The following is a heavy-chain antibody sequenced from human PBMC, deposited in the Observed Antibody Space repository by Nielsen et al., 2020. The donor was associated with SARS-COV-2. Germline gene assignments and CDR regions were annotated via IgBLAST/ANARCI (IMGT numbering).Heavy chain of an antibody. J-gene: IGHJ6*02. Sequence: GESLKISCAASGFTFSSYAMSWVRQALGKGLEWVSAISGSGGSTYYADSVKGRFTISRDNSKNTLYLQMNSLRAEDTAVYYCAKGGYNWNDDPILPPAYGMDVWGQGTTVTVSS. CDR2: ISGSGGST. CDR3: AKGGYNWNDDPILPPAYGMDV. CDR1: GFTFSSYA. D-gene: IGHD1-20*01. V-gene: IGHV3-23*01.